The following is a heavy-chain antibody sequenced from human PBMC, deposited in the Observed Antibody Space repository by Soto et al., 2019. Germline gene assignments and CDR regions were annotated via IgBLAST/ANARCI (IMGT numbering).Heavy chain of an antibody. Sequence: GASVKVSCKASGYTFRSYGISWVRQAPGQGLEWMGWISGYNGNTHYSQKFQGKVTMTTDTSTSTAYMELRNLRSDDTAVYYCAKADSNYVGSFSSSYMDVWGTDTVLTVSS. CDR1: GYTFRSYG. J-gene: IGHJ6*03. D-gene: IGHD4-4*01. V-gene: IGHV1-18*01. CDR3: AKADSNYVGSFSSSYMDV. CDR2: ISGYNGNT.